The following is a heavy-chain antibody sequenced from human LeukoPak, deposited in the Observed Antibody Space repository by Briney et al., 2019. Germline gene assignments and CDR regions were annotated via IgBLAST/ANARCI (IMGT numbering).Heavy chain of an antibody. V-gene: IGHV3-74*01. CDR3: ARGIGDHAAFDY. CDR2: INTDGSST. J-gene: IGHJ4*02. D-gene: IGHD2-21*02. CDR1: GFTFSSYW. Sequence: GGSLRLSCAATGFTFSSYWMHWVRHAPGKGLEWVSRINTDGSSTSYADSVKGRFTISRDNAKNTLYLQMNSLRAEDTAVYYCARGIGDHAAFDYWGQGTLVTVSS.